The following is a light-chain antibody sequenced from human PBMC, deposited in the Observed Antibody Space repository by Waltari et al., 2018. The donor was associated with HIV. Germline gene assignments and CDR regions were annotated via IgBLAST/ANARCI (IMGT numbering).Light chain of an antibody. V-gene: IGLV2-8*01. CDR3: SSYAGSNNYV. CDR1: SSDVGRYNY. Sequence: QSALTQPPSASGSPGQSVPISCTGTSSDVGRYNYVSWYEQHPGKAPKLMIYEVSKRPAGCPDRFSGSKSGNTASLTVSGLQAEDEADYYCSSYAGSNNYVFGTGTKVTVL. J-gene: IGLJ1*01. CDR2: EVS.